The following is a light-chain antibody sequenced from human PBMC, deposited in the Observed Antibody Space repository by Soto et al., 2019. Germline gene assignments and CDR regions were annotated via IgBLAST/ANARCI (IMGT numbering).Light chain of an antibody. CDR3: QSYDNILSGPL. CDR1: RSNVGANYD. CDR2: KNN. J-gene: IGLJ3*02. Sequence: QPVLTQPPSVSGAPGQTITISCTGSRSNVGANYDVHWYQVLPGAGPRLLIYKNNNRPSGVPDRFSGSKSGTSASLAITGLRAEDEADYYCQSYDNILSGPLFGGGTKLTVL. V-gene: IGLV1-40*01.